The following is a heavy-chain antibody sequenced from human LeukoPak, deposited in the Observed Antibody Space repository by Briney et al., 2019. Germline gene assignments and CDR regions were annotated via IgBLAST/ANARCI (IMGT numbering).Heavy chain of an antibody. CDR1: GGSISSGGYS. J-gene: IGHJ5*02. Sequence: KPSETLSLTCAVSGGSISSGGYSWSWIRQPPGKGLEWIGYIYHSGSTYYNPSLKSRVTISVDRSKNQFSLKLSSVTAADTAVYYCARGWDDYSNYVHWFDPWGQGTLVTVSS. CDR3: ARGWDDYSNYVHWFDP. CDR2: IYHSGST. V-gene: IGHV4-30-2*01. D-gene: IGHD4-4*01.